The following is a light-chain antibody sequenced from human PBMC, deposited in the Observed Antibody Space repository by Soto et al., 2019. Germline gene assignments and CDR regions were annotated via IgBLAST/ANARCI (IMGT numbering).Light chain of an antibody. CDR3: QQYNNWPRNT. Sequence: EIVMTQSPATLSVSPGERATLSCRASQSVSSNLAWYQQKPGQAPRLLIYGASNRATGIPARFSGSGSGTEFTLTISSLQPKDFAVYYCQQYNNWPRNTFGQGTRLEIK. V-gene: IGKV3-15*01. J-gene: IGKJ5*01. CDR1: QSVSSN. CDR2: GAS.